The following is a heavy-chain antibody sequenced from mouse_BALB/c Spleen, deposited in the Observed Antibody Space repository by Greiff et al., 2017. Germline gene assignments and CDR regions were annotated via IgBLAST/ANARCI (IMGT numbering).Heavy chain of an antibody. Sequence: QVQLQQSGAELVKPGASVKLSCKASGYTFTSYYMYWVKQRPGQGLEWIGEINPSNGGTNFNEKFKSKATLTVDKSSSTAYMQLSSLTSEDSAVYYCANYGSSYFDYWGQGTTLTVSS. CDR3: ANYGSSYFDY. V-gene: IGHV1S81*02. D-gene: IGHD1-1*01. CDR1: GYTFTSYY. CDR2: INPSNGGT. J-gene: IGHJ2*01.